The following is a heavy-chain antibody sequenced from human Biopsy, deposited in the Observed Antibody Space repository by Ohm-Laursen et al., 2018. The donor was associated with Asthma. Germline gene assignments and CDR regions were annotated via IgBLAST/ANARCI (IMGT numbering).Heavy chain of an antibody. V-gene: IGHV4-59*07. CDR3: ARDQGDSKFDY. Sequence: SDTLSFTCTFSGGSINSDYWSWIRQPPGKGLEWIGLSSYSGFRKYNPSLKSRVTISVDTSKNQLSLNLTSVIAADTAVYYCARDQGDSKFDYWGQGILVTVSS. J-gene: IGHJ4*02. CDR2: SSYSGFR. CDR1: GGSINSDY. D-gene: IGHD3-16*01.